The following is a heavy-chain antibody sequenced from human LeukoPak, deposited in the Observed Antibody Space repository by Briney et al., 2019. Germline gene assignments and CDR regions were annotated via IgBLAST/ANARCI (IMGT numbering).Heavy chain of an antibody. J-gene: IGHJ6*03. CDR1: GGSSTNYF. CDR3: ARSSEGRYYYDSSGFSYYYYYMDV. CDR2: INRSAST. Sequence: SETLSLTRVLYGGSSTNYFWSWVRQPPGKGLEWLGEINRSASTNYNPSLRSRVTISVDTSKNQFSPKRSSGAAAEKAVDNEARSSEGRYYYDSSGFSYYYYYMDVWGKGTTVTISS. V-gene: IGHV4-34*01. D-gene: IGHD3-22*01.